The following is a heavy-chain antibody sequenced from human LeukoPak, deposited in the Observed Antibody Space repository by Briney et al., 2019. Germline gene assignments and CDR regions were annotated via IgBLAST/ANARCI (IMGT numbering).Heavy chain of an antibody. V-gene: IGHV4-38-2*01. Sequence: SETLSLTCGVSGYSISTGYYWGWIRQSPGNGLEWIGNIYRSGTTYYNPSLKIRVTISVDTSKNQFSLRLTSVTAADTAVYYCARRDRWFDPWGQGTLVTVSS. CDR3: ARRDRWFDP. J-gene: IGHJ5*02. CDR2: IYRSGTT. CDR1: GYSISTGYY.